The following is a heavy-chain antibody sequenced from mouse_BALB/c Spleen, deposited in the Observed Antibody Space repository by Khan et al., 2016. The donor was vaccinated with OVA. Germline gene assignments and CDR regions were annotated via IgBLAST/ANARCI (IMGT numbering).Heavy chain of an antibody. D-gene: IGHD1-1*02. Sequence: QIQLVQSGPELKKPGETVKISCKASGYTFTNYGMNWMKQAPGKGLKWMGWINTYTGEPTYADDFKGRFAFSLETSASTAYLQINNLKNEDTATYFCASGGHWYFEVWGAGTTVTVSS. J-gene: IGHJ1*01. CDR1: GYTFTNYG. CDR2: INTYTGEP. CDR3: ASGGHWYFEV. V-gene: IGHV9-3-1*01.